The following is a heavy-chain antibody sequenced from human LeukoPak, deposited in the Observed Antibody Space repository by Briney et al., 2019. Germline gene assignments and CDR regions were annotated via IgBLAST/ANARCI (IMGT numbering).Heavy chain of an antibody. J-gene: IGHJ3*02. Sequence: SETLSLTCAASGVSISNYFWSWVRQPAGKGLECLGRIYSNGTSYYYPSLKSRVTMSVDTSKNQFSLKLSSVTAADTAVYYCARGYGEATREAFDIWGLGTMVTVSS. CDR3: ARGYGEATREAFDI. V-gene: IGHV4-4*07. CDR1: GVSISNYF. D-gene: IGHD4-17*01. CDR2: IYSNGTS.